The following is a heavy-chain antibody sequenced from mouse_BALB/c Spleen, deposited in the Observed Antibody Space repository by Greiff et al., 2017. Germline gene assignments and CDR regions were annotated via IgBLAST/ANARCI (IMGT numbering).Heavy chain of an antibody. CDR3: TPDGFDY. Sequence: LQQPGSELVRPGASVKLSCKASGYTFTSYWMHWVKQRHGQGLEWIGNIYPGSGSTNYDEKFKSKGTLTVDTSSSTAYMHLSSLTSEDSAVYYCTPDGFDYWGQGTTLTVSS. CDR1: GYTFTSYW. V-gene: IGHV1S22*01. J-gene: IGHJ2*01. CDR2: IYPGSGST. D-gene: IGHD2-3*01.